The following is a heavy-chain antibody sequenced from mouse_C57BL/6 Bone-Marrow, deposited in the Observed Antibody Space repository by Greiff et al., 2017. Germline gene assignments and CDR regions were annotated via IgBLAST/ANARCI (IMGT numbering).Heavy chain of an antibody. V-gene: IGHV1-64*01. D-gene: IGHD2-3*01. CDR2: IHPNSGST. Sequence: VQLQQPGAELVKPGASVKLSCKASGYTFTSYWMHWVKQRPGQGLEWIGMIHPNSGSTNNNEKFKSKATLTVDKSSSTAYMQLSSLTSEDSAVYYCALYDGYSYWGQGTTLTVSS. CDR3: ALYDGYSY. CDR1: GYTFTSYW. J-gene: IGHJ2*01.